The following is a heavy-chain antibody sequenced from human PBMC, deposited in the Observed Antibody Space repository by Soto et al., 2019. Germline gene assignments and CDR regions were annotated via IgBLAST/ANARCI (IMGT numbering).Heavy chain of an antibody. CDR2: SSNSGTFS. J-gene: IGHJ4*01. CDR1: GFTFSDYY. CDR3: ARDSGYGSGSSVNHYLDY. Sequence: PGGSLRLSCEGSGFTFSDYYISWIRQAPGKGLEWISYSSNSGTFSRYADSVKGRFSISRDNTKNLLYLQMDSLRFDDTAVYYCARDSGYGSGSSVNHYLDYWGHGTQVTVSS. V-gene: IGHV3-11*06. D-gene: IGHD3-10*01.